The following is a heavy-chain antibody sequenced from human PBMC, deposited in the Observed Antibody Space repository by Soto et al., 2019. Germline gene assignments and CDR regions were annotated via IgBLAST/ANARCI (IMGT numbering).Heavy chain of an antibody. Sequence: PSETLSLTCTVSGGSISSYYWSWIRRPPGKGLEWIGYIYYTGSTIYNPSLKSRVTISVDTSTDQFSLELTFVTAADTAVYYCARVKASGVNFDYWGQGTLVTVSS. J-gene: IGHJ4*02. CDR3: ARVKASGVNFDY. D-gene: IGHD3-10*01. V-gene: IGHV4-59*01. CDR1: GGSISSYY. CDR2: IYYTGST.